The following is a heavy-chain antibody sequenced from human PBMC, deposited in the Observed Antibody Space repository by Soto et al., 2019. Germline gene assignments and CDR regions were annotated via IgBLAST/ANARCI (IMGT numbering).Heavy chain of an antibody. CDR2: ISSRGSTI. CDR1: GFTFSDYY. Sequence: QVQLVESGGGLVKPGGSLRLSCAASGFTFSDYYMSWIRQAPGKGLEWVSYISSRGSTIYYADSVKGRFTISRDNAKNSLYLQMNSLRAEDTAVYYCASRINQLLWDDAFDLWGQGTMVTVSS. V-gene: IGHV3-11*01. J-gene: IGHJ3*01. D-gene: IGHD2-2*01. CDR3: ASRINQLLWDDAFDL.